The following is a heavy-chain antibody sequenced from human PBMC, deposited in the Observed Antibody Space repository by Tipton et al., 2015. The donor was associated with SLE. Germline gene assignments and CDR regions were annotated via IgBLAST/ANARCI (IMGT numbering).Heavy chain of an antibody. CDR2: IHTDGSIT. CDR3: ARRHFGVVFISAFDI. D-gene: IGHD3-3*01. Sequence: GSLRLSCAASGFTFSNYWMHWVRQAPGKGLVWVSRIHTDGSITNYADSVKGRFTISRDNAKNTLFLQMNSLTAEDTAVYYCARRHFGVVFISAFDIWGQGTMVTVSS. J-gene: IGHJ3*02. V-gene: IGHV3-74*01. CDR1: GFTFSNYW.